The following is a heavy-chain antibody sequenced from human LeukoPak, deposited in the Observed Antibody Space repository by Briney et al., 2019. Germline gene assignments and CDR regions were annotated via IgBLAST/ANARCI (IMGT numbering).Heavy chain of an antibody. J-gene: IGHJ4*02. V-gene: IGHV4-38-2*02. CDR2: IYHSGST. Sequence: PSETLSLTCTVSGYSISSGYYWGWIRQPPGQGLEWIGSIYHSGSTYYNPSLKSRVTISVDTSKNQFSLKLSSVTAADTAVYYCVSDLTGYYYFDYWGQGTLVTVSS. D-gene: IGHD3-9*01. CDR3: VSDLTGYYYFDY. CDR1: GYSISSGYY.